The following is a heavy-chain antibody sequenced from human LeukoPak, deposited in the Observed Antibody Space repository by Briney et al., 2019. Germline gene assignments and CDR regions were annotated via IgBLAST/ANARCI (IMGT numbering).Heavy chain of an antibody. CDR1: GGTFSSYA. J-gene: IGHJ6*04. V-gene: IGHV1-69*13. D-gene: IGHD1-14*01. CDR3: ARDSNPELPRYYYYYGMDV. CDR2: IIPIFGTA. Sequence: SLNVSCTASGGTFSSYAISWVRQAPGQGLEWMGGIIPIFGTANYAQKFQGRVTITADESTSTAYMELSSLRSEDTAVYYCARDSNPELPRYYYYYGMDVWGKGTTVTVSS.